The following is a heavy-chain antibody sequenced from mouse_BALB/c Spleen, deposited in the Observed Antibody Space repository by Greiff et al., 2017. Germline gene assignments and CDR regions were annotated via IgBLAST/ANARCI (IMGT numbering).Heavy chain of an antibody. CDR2: ILPGSGST. Sequence: VQLQESGAELMKPGASVKISCKATGYTFSSYWIEWVKQRPGHGLEWIGEILPGSGSTNYNEKFKGKATFTADTSSNTAYMQLSSLTSEDSAVYYCASGNYDYYAMDYWGQGTSVTVSS. D-gene: IGHD2-1*01. V-gene: IGHV1-9*01. CDR1: GYTFSSYW. J-gene: IGHJ4*01. CDR3: ASGNYDYYAMDY.